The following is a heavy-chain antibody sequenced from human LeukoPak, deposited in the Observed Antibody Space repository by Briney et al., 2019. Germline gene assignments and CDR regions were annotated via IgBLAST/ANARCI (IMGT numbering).Heavy chain of an antibody. CDR1: GFTFTNYW. CDR3: ARESSVVRGVITDFDY. CDR2: IKADGSEK. V-gene: IGHV3-7*01. D-gene: IGHD3-10*01. Sequence: GGSLRLSCAASGFTFTNYWTSWVCQAPGKGLEWVANIKADGSEKFYVDSVKGRFTISRDNAKNSLYLQMNSLRAEDTAVYYCARESSVVRGVITDFDYWGQGTLVTVSS. J-gene: IGHJ4*02.